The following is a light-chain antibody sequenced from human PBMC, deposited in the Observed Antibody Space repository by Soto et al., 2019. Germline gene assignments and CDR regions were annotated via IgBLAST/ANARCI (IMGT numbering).Light chain of an antibody. V-gene: IGKV1-12*02. CDR2: AAS. CDR1: QGINSW. J-gene: IGKJ1*01. Sequence: DIQMTQSPSSVSASVGDRVTITCRASQGINSWLAWYQQKAGKAPNLLIYAASRLQSGVPSRFSGSGSGTDFTLTINMLQPEDSASYYCQQGNGFPWTFGQGTKVEIK. CDR3: QQGNGFPWT.